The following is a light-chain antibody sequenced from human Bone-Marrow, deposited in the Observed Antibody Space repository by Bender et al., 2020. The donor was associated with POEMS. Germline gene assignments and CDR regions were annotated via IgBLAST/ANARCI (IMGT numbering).Light chain of an antibody. CDR1: SPNIINAA. Sequence: QSVLTQPPSVSGVPGQRVTISCSGSSPNIINAAITWYQKLPGKAPKLLIYYDDLLTPGVSDRFSASKSGTSASLAISELQSEDEALYYCSAWDDSLSGWVFGGGTKLTVL. CDR3: SAWDDSLSGWV. CDR2: YDD. J-gene: IGLJ3*02. V-gene: IGLV1-36*01.